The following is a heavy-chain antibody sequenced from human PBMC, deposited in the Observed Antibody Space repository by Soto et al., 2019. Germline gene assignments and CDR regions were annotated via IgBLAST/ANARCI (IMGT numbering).Heavy chain of an antibody. D-gene: IGHD6-6*01. CDR1: GFTFSSYA. J-gene: IGHJ6*02. V-gene: IGHV3-30-3*01. CDR2: ISYDGSNK. CDR3: ARDRFKQLVPRWRSNYYYGMDV. Sequence: XGCLRLSCAACGFTFSSYAMHWVGQAPGKGLEWVAVISYDGSNKYYADSVKGRFTISRDNSKNTLYLQMNSLRAEDTAVYYCARDRFKQLVPRWRSNYYYGMDVSGQGTTVTVSS.